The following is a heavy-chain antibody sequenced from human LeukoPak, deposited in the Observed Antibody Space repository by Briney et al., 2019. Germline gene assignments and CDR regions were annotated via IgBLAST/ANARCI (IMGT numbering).Heavy chain of an antibody. CDR2: IIPILGIA. D-gene: IGHD5-18*01. J-gene: IGHJ3*02. Sequence: SVKVSCKASGGTFSSYAISWVRQAPGQGLEWMGRIIPILGIANYAQKFQGRVTITADKSTSTAYMELSSLRSEDTAVYYCATPAMVRVRYAFDIWGQGTMVTVSS. CDR3: ATPAMVRVRYAFDI. CDR1: GGTFSSYA. V-gene: IGHV1-69*04.